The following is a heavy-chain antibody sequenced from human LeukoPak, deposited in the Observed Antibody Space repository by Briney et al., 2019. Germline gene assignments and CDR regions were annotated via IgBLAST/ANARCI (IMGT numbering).Heavy chain of an antibody. CDR3: ARLQDYYAYYYGMDV. Sequence: GASVKVSCKASGYTFTSNGISWVRQAPGQGLEWMGWISAYNGNTNYAQKLQGRVTMTTDTSTSTAYMELRSLRSDDTAAYYCARLQDYYAYYYGMDVWGQGTTVTVSS. J-gene: IGHJ6*02. V-gene: IGHV1-18*01. D-gene: IGHD3-22*01. CDR2: ISAYNGNT. CDR1: GYTFTSNG.